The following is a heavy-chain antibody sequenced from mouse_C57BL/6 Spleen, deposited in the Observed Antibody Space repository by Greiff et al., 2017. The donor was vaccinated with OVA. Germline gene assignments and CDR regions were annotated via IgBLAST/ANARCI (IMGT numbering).Heavy chain of an antibody. CDR2: IDPETGGT. CDR3: TRAYGSSYDGAMDY. J-gene: IGHJ4*01. Sequence: QVQLQQSGAELVRPGASVTLSCKASGYTFTDYEMHWVKQTPVHGLEWIGAIDPETGGTAYNQKFKGKAILTADKSSSTAYMELRSLTSEDSAVYYGTRAYGSSYDGAMDYWGQGTSVTVSS. CDR1: GYTFTDYE. V-gene: IGHV1-15*01. D-gene: IGHD1-1*01.